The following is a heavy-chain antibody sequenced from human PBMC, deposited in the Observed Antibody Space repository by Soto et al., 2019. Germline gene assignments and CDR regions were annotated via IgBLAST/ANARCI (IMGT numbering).Heavy chain of an antibody. CDR2: ISNDGSST. CDR3: ARDTYYYDSSDHFSADAFDI. CDR1: GFTSSSYW. J-gene: IGHJ3*02. D-gene: IGHD3-22*01. Sequence: EVQLVESGGGLVQPGGSLRLSCAASGFTSSSYWIHWVRQAPGKGLVWVSRISNDGSSTNYADSVKGRFTISRDNAKNTFYLQMNSLRAEDTAVYYCARDTYYYDSSDHFSADAFDIWGQGTMVTVSS. V-gene: IGHV3-74*01.